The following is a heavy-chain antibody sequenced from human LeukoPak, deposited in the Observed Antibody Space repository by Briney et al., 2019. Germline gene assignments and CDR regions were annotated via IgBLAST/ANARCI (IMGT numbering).Heavy chain of an antibody. V-gene: IGHV3-48*01. CDR3: ARSTLIVVEGGAFDI. CDR1: GFTFSSYS. CDR2: ISSSSSTI. J-gene: IGHJ3*02. Sequence: PGGSLRLSCAASGFTFSSYSMNWVRQAPGKGLEWVSYISSSSSTIYYADSVKGRFTISRDNAKNSLYLQMNSLRAEDTAVYYCARSTLIVVEGGAFDIWGQGTMVTVSS. D-gene: IGHD3-22*01.